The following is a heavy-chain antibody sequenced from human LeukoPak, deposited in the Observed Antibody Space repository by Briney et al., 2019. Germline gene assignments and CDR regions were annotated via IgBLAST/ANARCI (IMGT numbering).Heavy chain of an antibody. CDR2: IYPGDSDT. Sequence: GESLKISCKGSGYSFTDFWIGWVRQMPGKGLEWMGIIYPGDSDTRYSPSFQGQVTISADKSISTAYLQWTSLKASDTAMYYCATLGYCSGGRCLYFDYWGQGTLVTVPS. CDR1: GYSFTDFW. D-gene: IGHD2-15*01. V-gene: IGHV5-51*01. CDR3: ATLGYCSGGRCLYFDY. J-gene: IGHJ4*02.